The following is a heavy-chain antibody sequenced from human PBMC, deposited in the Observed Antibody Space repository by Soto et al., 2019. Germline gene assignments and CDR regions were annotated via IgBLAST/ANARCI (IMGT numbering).Heavy chain of an antibody. CDR1: GGSISSYY. Sequence: SQTLSLTCTVSGGSISSYYWSWIRQPPGKGLEWIGYIYYSGSTNYNPSPKSRVTISVDTSKNQFSLKLSSVTAADTAVYYCARSSWESYYYYYMDVWGKGTTVTVSS. J-gene: IGHJ6*03. CDR2: IYYSGST. CDR3: ARSSWESYYYYYMDV. D-gene: IGHD6-13*01. V-gene: IGHV4-59*01.